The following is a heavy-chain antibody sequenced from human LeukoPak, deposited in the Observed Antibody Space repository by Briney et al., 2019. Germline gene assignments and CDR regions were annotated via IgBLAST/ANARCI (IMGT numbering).Heavy chain of an antibody. CDR2: IKQDGGEK. D-gene: IGHD3-9*01. J-gene: IGHJ1*01. CDR3: ARVRLANTPEFFQH. CDR1: GFTFNDYW. V-gene: IGHV3-7*03. Sequence: PGGSLRLSCAASGFTFNDYWMSWVRPAPGKGLEWVASIKQDGGEKRYVDSVKGRFTISRDNPENSLYLQMNSLGAEDTAVYYCARVRLANTPEFFQHWGQGTLVTVSS.